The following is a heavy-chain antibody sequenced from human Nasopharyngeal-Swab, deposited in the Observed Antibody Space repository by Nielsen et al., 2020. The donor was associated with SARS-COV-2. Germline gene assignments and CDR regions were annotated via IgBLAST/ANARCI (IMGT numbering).Heavy chain of an antibody. CDR2: ISYDGSNK. J-gene: IGHJ6*02. CDR3: AREVGYGMDV. V-gene: IGHV3-30-3*01. CDR1: GFTFSSYA. Sequence: GESLKISCAASGFTFSSYAMHWARQAPGKGLEWVAVISYDGSNKYYADSVKGRFTISRDNSKNTLYLQMNSLRAEDTAVYYCAREVGYGMDVWGQGTTVTVSS.